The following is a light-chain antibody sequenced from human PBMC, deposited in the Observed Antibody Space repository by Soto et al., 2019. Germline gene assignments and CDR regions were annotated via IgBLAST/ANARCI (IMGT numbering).Light chain of an antibody. V-gene: IGKV1-5*01. Sequence: DIQMTQSPSTLPASVGDRFTITCLSSQSIDRWLAWYQQKPGKAPKILIYHASSLETGVPSRFSGSGSGTEFTLSISRLQTDDFATYYCQQYGSFSPITFGGGTKVDIK. CDR3: QQYGSFSPIT. CDR2: HAS. J-gene: IGKJ4*01. CDR1: QSIDRW.